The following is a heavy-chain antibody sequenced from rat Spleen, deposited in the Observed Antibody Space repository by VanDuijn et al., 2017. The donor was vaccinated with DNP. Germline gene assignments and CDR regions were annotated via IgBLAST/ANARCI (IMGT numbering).Heavy chain of an antibody. CDR1: GFTFSNYG. J-gene: IGHJ2*01. V-gene: IGHV5-29*01. CDR2: ISYDGSST. D-gene: IGHD1-12*02. CDR3: VKGGGYYGFDY. Sequence: EVQLVESGGGLVQPGRSLKLSCAASGFTFSNYGMAWVRQAPTKGLEWVATISYDGSSTSYRDSVKGRFTFSRDNAKNTLFLQMDSLRSEDTATYYCVKGGGYYGFDYWGQGVMVTVSS.